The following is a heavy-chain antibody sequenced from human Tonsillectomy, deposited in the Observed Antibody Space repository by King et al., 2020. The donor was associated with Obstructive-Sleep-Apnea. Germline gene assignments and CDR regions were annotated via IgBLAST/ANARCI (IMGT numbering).Heavy chain of an antibody. Sequence: VQLQESGPGLVKPSQTLSLTCTVSGGSISSGDYYWSWIRQPPGKGLEGIGYIYYSGSTYYNPSLKIRVTISVDTSKNQFSLKLRPVTAADTAVYYCARGPRYYYYGMDVWGQGTTVTVSS. CDR3: ARGPRYYYYGMDV. V-gene: IGHV4-30-4*01. J-gene: IGHJ6*02. CDR1: GGSISSGDYY. CDR2: IYYSGST.